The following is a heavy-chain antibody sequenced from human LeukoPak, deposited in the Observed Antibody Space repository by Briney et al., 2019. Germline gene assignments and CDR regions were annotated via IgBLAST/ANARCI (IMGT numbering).Heavy chain of an antibody. CDR3: ASGKFYYGSDLPGY. J-gene: IGHJ4*02. CDR2: ISSSSSYI. CDR1: GFTFSSYS. D-gene: IGHD3-10*01. Sequence: GGSLRLSCAASGFTFSSYSMNWVRQAPGKGLEWVSSISSSSSYIYYADSVKGRFTISRDNAKNSLYLQMNSLRTEDTAVYYCASGKFYYGSDLPGYWGQGTLVTVSS. V-gene: IGHV3-21*01.